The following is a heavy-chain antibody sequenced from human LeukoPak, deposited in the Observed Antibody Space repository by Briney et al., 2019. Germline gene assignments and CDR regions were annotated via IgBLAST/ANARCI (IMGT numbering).Heavy chain of an antibody. CDR1: GYTLTELS. V-gene: IGHV1-24*01. CDR2: FDPEDGET. J-gene: IGHJ6*02. CDR3: ARRGGQRDGGWYYYKGRDV. Sequence: ASVKVSCKVSGYTLTELSMHWVRQAPGKGLEWMGGFDPEDGETIYAQKFQGRVTMTTDTSTSTAYMELRSLRSDDTAVYYCARRGGQRDGGWYYYKGRDVGAQGTRVTFSS. D-gene: IGHD4-23*01.